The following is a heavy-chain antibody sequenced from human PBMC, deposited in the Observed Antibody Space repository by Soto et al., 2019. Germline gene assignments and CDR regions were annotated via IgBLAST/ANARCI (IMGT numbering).Heavy chain of an antibody. V-gene: IGHV3-48*03. CDR1: GFTFSSYE. Sequence: GGSLRLSCAASGFTFSSYEMNWVRQAPGKGLEWVSYISSSGSTIYYADSVKGRFTISRDNAKNSLYLQMNSLRAEDTAVYYCASRTVTTDFYYYYYGMDDWGQGTTVTVSS. CDR3: ASRTVTTDFYYYYYGMDD. J-gene: IGHJ6*02. CDR2: ISSSGSTI. D-gene: IGHD4-4*01.